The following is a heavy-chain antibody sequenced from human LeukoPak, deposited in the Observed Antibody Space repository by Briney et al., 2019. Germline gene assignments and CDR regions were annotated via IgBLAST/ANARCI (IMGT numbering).Heavy chain of an antibody. Sequence: GGSLRLSCAASGFTFSSYAMHWVRQALGKGLEWVAVISYDGSNKYYADSVKGRFTISRDNSKNTLYLQMNSLRAEDTAVYYCAKEAGRGRYSGSYEAFDIWGQGTMVTVSS. CDR3: AKEAGRGRYSGSYEAFDI. D-gene: IGHD1-26*01. V-gene: IGHV3-30-3*01. J-gene: IGHJ3*02. CDR1: GFTFSSYA. CDR2: ISYDGSNK.